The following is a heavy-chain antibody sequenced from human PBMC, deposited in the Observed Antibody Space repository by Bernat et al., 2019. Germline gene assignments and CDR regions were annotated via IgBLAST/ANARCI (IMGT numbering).Heavy chain of an antibody. CDR2: IWYDGSNK. V-gene: IGHV3-33*01. D-gene: IGHD2-15*01. Sequence: QVQLVESGGGVVQPGRSLRLSCAASGFTFSSYGMHWVRQAPGKGLEWVAVIWYDGSNKYYADSVKGRFTISRDNSKNTLYLQMNSLRAEDTAVYYCARELGYCSGGSCYGGGYIDYWGQGTLVTVSS. CDR3: ARELGYCSGGSCYGGGYIDY. J-gene: IGHJ4*02. CDR1: GFTFSSYG.